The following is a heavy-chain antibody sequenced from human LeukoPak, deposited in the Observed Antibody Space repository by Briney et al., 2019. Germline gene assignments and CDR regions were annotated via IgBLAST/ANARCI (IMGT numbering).Heavy chain of an antibody. CDR2: INDGGNKK. CDR1: GFTFSTCG. Sequence: GGSLRLSCAASGFTFSTCGMHWVRQAPGKGLEWVAFINDGGNKKDYADSVKGRLTISRDTSKNILYLQMNSLRVEDTAVYYCVKDFHNSWTFDYWGQGTLVTVSS. D-gene: IGHD6-13*01. V-gene: IGHV3-30*02. CDR3: VKDFHNSWTFDY. J-gene: IGHJ4*02.